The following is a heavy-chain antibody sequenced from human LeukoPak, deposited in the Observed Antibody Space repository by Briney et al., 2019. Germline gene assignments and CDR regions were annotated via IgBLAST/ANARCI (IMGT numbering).Heavy chain of an antibody. CDR1: GYTFTSYA. CDR3: ARDLLPQAYCSGGSCPGGI. J-gene: IGHJ4*02. D-gene: IGHD2-15*01. CDR2: INTNTGNP. Sequence: ASVKVSCKASGYTFTSYAMNWVRQAPGQGLEWMGWINTNTGNPTYAQGFTGRFVFSLDTSVSTAYLQISSLKAEDTAVYYCARDLLPQAYCSGGSCPGGIWGQGTLVTVSS. V-gene: IGHV7-4-1*02.